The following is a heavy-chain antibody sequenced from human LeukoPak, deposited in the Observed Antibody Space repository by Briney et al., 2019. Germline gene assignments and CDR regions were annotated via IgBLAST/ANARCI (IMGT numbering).Heavy chain of an antibody. CDR2: ISHSGST. CDR1: GGSISSYY. V-gene: IGHV4-59*08. D-gene: IGHD2-8*01. CDR3: ARTDANYWYFDL. Sequence: PSETLSLTCTVSGGSISSYYWSWIRQPPGKGVEWIGYISHSGSTNYNPSLNSRVTISVDTSKNQFSLKLSSVTAADTAVYYCARTDANYWYFDLWGRGTLVTVSS. J-gene: IGHJ2*01.